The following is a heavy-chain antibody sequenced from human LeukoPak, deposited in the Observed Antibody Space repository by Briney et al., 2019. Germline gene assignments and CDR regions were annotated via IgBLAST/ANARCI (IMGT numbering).Heavy chain of an antibody. CDR3: ARVSSIAVAVDY. Sequence: SETLSLTCTVSGDSINNYYWNWIRQPPGKGLEWIGYIYYSGSTNYNPSLKSRVTISVDTSKNQFSLKLSSVTAADTAVYYCARVSSIAVAVDYWGQGTLVTVSS. CDR1: GDSINNYY. V-gene: IGHV4-59*01. CDR2: IYYSGST. J-gene: IGHJ4*02. D-gene: IGHD6-19*01.